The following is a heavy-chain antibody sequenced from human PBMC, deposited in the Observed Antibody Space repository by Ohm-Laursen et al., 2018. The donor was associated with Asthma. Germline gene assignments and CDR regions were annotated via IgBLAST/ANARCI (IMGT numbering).Heavy chain of an antibody. CDR2: ISYDGSNK. D-gene: IGHD2-21*02. V-gene: IGHV3-30*03. CDR1: GFTFSSYG. CDR3: ARRDFSGGDPNAAFDI. Sequence: SLRLSCTASGFTFSSYGMHWVRQAPGKGLEWVAVISYDGSNKYYADSVKGRFTISRDNSTNTLYLQMNSLRAEDTAVYYCARRDFSGGDPNAAFDIWGQGTMVTVSS. J-gene: IGHJ3*02.